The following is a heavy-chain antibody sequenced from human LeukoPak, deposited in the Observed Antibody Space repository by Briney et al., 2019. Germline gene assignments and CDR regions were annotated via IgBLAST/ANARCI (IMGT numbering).Heavy chain of an antibody. Sequence: GGSLRLSCAASGFSFSDYSMNWVRQAPGKGLEWVSSISSSSGFIYYADSVQGRFTISRDNAENTLYLQMNSLRAEDTGVYYCARRYYGSGSYRLPYDNWGQGTLVTVSS. V-gene: IGHV3-21*01. J-gene: IGHJ4*02. CDR3: ARRYYGSGSYRLPYDN. D-gene: IGHD3-22*01. CDR1: GFSFSDYS. CDR2: ISSSSGFI.